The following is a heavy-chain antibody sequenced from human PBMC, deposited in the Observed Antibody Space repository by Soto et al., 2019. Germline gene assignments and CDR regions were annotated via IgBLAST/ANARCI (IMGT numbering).Heavy chain of an antibody. CDR3: ARARGRAVAGTGFDY. V-gene: IGHV3-21*01. Sequence: EVQLVESGGGLVKPGGSLRLSCAASGFTFSSYSMNWVHQAPGKGLEWVSSISSSSSYIYYADSVKGRFTISRDNAKNSLYLQMNSLRAEDTAVYYCARARGRAVAGTGFDYWGQGTLVTVSS. J-gene: IGHJ4*02. D-gene: IGHD6-19*01. CDR2: ISSSSSYI. CDR1: GFTFSSYS.